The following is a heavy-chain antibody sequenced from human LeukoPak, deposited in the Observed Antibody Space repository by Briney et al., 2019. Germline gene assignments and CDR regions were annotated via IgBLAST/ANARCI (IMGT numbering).Heavy chain of an antibody. Sequence: PSETLSLTCTVSGDSISISTYYWGWIRQPPGKGLEWIGSISYSGSTYYNPSLKSRVTISLDTSKIQFSLKLNSVTAADTAVYYCSRQRVDIGWSRGPDYWGQGTLVTVSS. D-gene: IGHD6-19*01. J-gene: IGHJ4*02. CDR1: GDSISISTYY. V-gene: IGHV4-39*01. CDR2: ISYSGST. CDR3: SRQRVDIGWSRGPDY.